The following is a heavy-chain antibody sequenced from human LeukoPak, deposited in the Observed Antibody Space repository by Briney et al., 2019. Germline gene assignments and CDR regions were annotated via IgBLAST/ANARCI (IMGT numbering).Heavy chain of an antibody. V-gene: IGHV4-34*01. Sequence: SETLSLTCAVYGGSFSGYYWSWIRQPPGKGLEWLGEINHSGNTNYNPSLKSRVTISVDTSKNQFSLKLSSVTAADTAVYYCARHYRGYSYGYDYYYYYMDVWGKGTTVTISS. CDR3: ARHYRGYSYGYDYYYYYMDV. D-gene: IGHD5-18*01. CDR2: INHSGNT. CDR1: GGSFSGYY. J-gene: IGHJ6*03.